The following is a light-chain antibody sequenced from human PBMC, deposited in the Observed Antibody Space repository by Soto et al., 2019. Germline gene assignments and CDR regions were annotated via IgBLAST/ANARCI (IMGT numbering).Light chain of an antibody. CDR3: QHYNNWPPGT. CDR2: GAS. Sequence: EVVMTQSPATLSVSRGERATLSCRASQSVSSNLAWYQQKPGHSPRLLIHGASTRATGIPARFSGSGSGTEFTLSISSLQSEDFAVYYCQHYNNWPPGTFGQGTKVEIK. J-gene: IGKJ1*01. V-gene: IGKV3-15*01. CDR1: QSVSSN.